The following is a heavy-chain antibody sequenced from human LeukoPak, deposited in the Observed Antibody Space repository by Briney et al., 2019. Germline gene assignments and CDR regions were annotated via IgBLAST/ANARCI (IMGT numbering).Heavy chain of an antibody. D-gene: IGHD2-2*01. CDR1: GYSFTSYW. CDR3: ARLAGEYQLPPFDP. CDR2: ISPGDSDT. J-gene: IGHJ5*02. V-gene: IGHV5-51*01. Sequence: GESLKISCKGSGYSFTSYWLGWVRQMPGKGLEWMGIISPGDSDTRYSPSFQGPVTISADQSLNPAYPPRSSPQTSDPGLYYWARLAGEYQLPPFDPWGQGTLVTVSS.